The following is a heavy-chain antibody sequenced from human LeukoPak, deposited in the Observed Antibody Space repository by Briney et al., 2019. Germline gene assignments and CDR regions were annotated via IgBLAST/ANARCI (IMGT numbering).Heavy chain of an antibody. J-gene: IGHJ4*02. Sequence: GGSLRLSCAASGFTFSSYAMSWVRQAPGKGLEWVSAISGSGGSTYYADSVKGRFTISRDNSKNTLYLQMNSLRAEDTAVYYCAKDPRRPYCSSTSCYTPPGYWGQGTLVTVSS. D-gene: IGHD2-2*02. CDR1: GFTFSSYA. CDR3: AKDPRRPYCSSTSCYTPPGY. V-gene: IGHV3-23*01. CDR2: ISGSGGST.